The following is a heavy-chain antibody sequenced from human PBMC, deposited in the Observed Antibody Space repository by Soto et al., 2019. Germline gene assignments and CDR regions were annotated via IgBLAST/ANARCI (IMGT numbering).Heavy chain of an antibody. J-gene: IGHJ4*02. V-gene: IGHV3-33*01. D-gene: IGHD3-10*01. CDR1: GFTFSTYG. CDR3: GRDPGRSGSPVLFVDY. CDR2: IWFDGSTR. Sequence: QVHLVESGGGVVQPGRSLRLSCAASGFTFSTYGMHWVRQAPGKGLEWVAGIWFDGSTRYYADSVKGRFTISRDNSKNTLYLQMNALRADDTAVYYCGRDPGRSGSPVLFVDYWGQGTLVTVSS.